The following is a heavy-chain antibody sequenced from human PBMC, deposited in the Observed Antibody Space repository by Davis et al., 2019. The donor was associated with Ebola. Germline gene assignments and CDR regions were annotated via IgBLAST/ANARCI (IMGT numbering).Heavy chain of an antibody. D-gene: IGHD3-3*01. CDR3: AKSGLSFGVIKYHYGMDV. CDR1: GFTFSSYY. Sequence: GESLKISCAASGFTFSSYYMNWVRQAPGKGLEWVSSISSSSNYIYYADSMKGRFTISRDNAKNSLFLQMNSLRAEDTVVYYCAKSGLSFGVIKYHYGMDVWGKGTTVTVSS. J-gene: IGHJ6*04. CDR2: ISSSSNYI. V-gene: IGHV3-21*04.